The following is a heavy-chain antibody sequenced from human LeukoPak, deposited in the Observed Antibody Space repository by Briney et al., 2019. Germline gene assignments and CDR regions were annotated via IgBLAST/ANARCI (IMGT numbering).Heavy chain of an antibody. Sequence: SETLSLTCAVYGGSFSGYYWSWIRQPPGKGLEWIGEINHSGSTNYNPSLKSRVTISVDTSKNQFSLKLSSVAAADTAVYYCARNYDAFDIWGQGTMVTVSS. D-gene: IGHD1-7*01. CDR2: INHSGST. V-gene: IGHV4-34*01. J-gene: IGHJ3*02. CDR1: GGSFSGYY. CDR3: ARNYDAFDI.